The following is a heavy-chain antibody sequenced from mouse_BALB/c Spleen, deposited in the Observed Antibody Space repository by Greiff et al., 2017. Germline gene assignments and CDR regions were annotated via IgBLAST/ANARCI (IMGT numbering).Heavy chain of an antibody. J-gene: IGHJ1*01. CDR2: IWAGGST. CDR3: ARDRGYGSRWYFDV. Sequence: VHLVESGPGLVAPSQSLSITCTVSGFSLTSYGVHWVRQPPGKGLEWLGVIWAGGSTNYNSALMSRLSISKDNSKSQVFLKMNSLQTDDTAMYYCARDRGYGSRWYFDVWGAGTTVTVSS. CDR1: GFSLTSYG. V-gene: IGHV2-9*02. D-gene: IGHD1-1*01.